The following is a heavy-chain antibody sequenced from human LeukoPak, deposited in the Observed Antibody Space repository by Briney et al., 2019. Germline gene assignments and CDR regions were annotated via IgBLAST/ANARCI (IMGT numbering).Heavy chain of an antibody. CDR3: ARGGGLDV. Sequence: GGSLRLSCAASGFTFSSYWMHWARQAPGKGLEWVASINHNGNVNYYVDSVKGRFTISRDNAKNSLYLQMSNLRAADTAVYFCARGGGLDVWGQGATVTVSS. CDR1: GFTFSSYW. J-gene: IGHJ6*02. CDR2: INHNGNVN. D-gene: IGHD3-16*01. V-gene: IGHV3-7*03.